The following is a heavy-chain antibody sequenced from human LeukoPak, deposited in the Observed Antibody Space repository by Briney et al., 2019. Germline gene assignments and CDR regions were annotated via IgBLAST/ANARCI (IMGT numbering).Heavy chain of an antibody. CDR1: GYTFTRYS. Sequence: ASVTVSCKASGYTFTRYSMHWVRQAPGQRLEWMGWINAGDGDTKYSQNLQDRVTITRDTSANTVYMQLSSLRSEDTAVYYCTRPYKGQLDFDHWGQGTLVTVSS. V-gene: IGHV1-3*01. CDR3: TRPYKGQLDFDH. CDR2: INAGDGDT. D-gene: IGHD1-1*01. J-gene: IGHJ4*02.